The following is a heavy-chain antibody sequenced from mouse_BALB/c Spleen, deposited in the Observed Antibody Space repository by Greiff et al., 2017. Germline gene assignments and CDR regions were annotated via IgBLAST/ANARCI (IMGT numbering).Heavy chain of an antibody. CDR2: ISSGGGST. CDR1: GFAFSSYD. CDR3: ARLPYYFDY. V-gene: IGHV5-12-1*01. J-gene: IGHJ2*01. Sequence: EVQGVESGGGLVKPGGSLKLSCAASGFAFSSYDLSWVRQTPEKRLEWVAYISSGGGSTYYPDTVKGRFTISRDNAKNTLYLQMSSLKSEDTAMYYCARLPYYFDYWGQGTTLTVSS.